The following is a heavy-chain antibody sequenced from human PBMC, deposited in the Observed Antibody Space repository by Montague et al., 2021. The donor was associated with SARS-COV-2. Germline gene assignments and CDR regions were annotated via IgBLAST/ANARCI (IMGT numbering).Heavy chain of an antibody. V-gene: IGHV2-5*02. CDR1: GLSLTTFGES. Sequence: PALVKPTQTLTLTCTLSGLSLTTFGESVGWVRQPPGKALEWLAFIYWDNDVRFNISLKSRLTISKDVSTNQVVLTMINMDPVDTATYYCARARNDFVHPYGMDVWGQGITVTVSS. CDR2: IYWDNDV. J-gene: IGHJ6*02. D-gene: IGHD1-1*01. CDR3: ARARNDFVHPYGMDV.